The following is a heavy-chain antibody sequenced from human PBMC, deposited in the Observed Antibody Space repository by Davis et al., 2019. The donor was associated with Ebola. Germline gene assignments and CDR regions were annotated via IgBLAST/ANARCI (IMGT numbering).Heavy chain of an antibody. J-gene: IGHJ4*02. V-gene: IGHV1-18*01. CDR3: ARVLAAAGTD. CDR2: ISAYNGNT. CDR1: GGTFSSYA. D-gene: IGHD6-13*01. Sequence: ASVKVSCKASGGTFSSYAISWVRQAPGQGLEWMGWISAYNGNTNYAQKLQGRVTMTTDTSTSTAYMELRSLRSDDTAVYYCARVLAAAGTDWGQGTLVTVSS.